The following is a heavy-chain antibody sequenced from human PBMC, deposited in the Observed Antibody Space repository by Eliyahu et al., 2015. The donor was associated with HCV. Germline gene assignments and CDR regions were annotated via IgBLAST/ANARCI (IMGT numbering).Heavy chain of an antibody. Sequence: EVHLVESGGGLVQXGGSLXLSXAASXFXFSSYAMHWVRQPTGKSLEWVSAIGTADDTYYAGSVKGRFTISREDAKNSLYLQMNFLRAGDTAVYYCARGQSGGAGNVFDIWGQGTKVTVSS. CDR2: IGTADDT. CDR1: XFXFSSYA. CDR3: ARGQSGGAGNVFDI. D-gene: IGHD5-12*01. J-gene: IGHJ3*02. V-gene: IGHV3-13*01.